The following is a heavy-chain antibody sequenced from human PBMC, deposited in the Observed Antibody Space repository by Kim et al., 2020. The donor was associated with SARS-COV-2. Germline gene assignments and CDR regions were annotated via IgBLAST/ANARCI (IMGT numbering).Heavy chain of an antibody. CDR3: ARGDGESRRDY. V-gene: IGHV4-34*01. Sequence: SETLSLTCAVYGGSFNEYYWTWIRQPPGKGLEWIGEINHRGSTNYNPSLKSRVSISVDTSKNQFSLELTSVTAADTAVYYCARGDGESRRDYWGQGTLVT. J-gene: IGHJ4*02. CDR2: INHRGST. D-gene: IGHD2-21*01. CDR1: GGSFNEYY.